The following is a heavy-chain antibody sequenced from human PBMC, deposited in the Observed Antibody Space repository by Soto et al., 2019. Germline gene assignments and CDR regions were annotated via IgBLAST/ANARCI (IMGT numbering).Heavy chain of an antibody. CDR3: AKWARATVTFFDY. D-gene: IGHD5-12*01. CDR1: GFTFSSYG. CDR2: ISAGDGST. V-gene: IGHV3-23*01. Sequence: PGGSLRLSCAASGFTFSSYGMSWVRQAPGKGLEWVSSISAGDGSTYFADSVKGRFTISRDNSKNTLYLQMNSLRAEDTAVYYCAKWARATVTFFDYWGQGTLVTVSS. J-gene: IGHJ4*02.